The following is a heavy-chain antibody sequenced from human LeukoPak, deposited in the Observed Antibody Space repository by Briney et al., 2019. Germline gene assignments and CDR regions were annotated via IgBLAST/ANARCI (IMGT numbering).Heavy chain of an antibody. CDR1: GYTFTSYD. D-gene: IGHD3-16*01. CDR2: MNPNSGNT. Sequence: ASVKVSCKASGYTFTSYDINWVRQATGQGLEWMGWMNPNSGNTGYAQKFQGRVTMTRNTSISTAYMELSSLRSEDTAVYYCARGRGRITFGSPASGTYYFDYWGQGTLVTVSS. CDR3: ARGRGRITFGSPASGTYYFDY. V-gene: IGHV1-8*01. J-gene: IGHJ4*02.